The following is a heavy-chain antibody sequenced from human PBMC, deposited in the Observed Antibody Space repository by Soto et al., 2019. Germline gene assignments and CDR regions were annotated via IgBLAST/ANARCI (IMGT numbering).Heavy chain of an antibody. Sequence: QVQLQESGPGLVKPSQTLSLTCTVSGGSISSGDYYWSWIRQPPGKGLEWIGYIYYSGSTYYNPSLKSRVTIAVDTSKNQFSLKLSSVTAADTAVYYCDRAPTSLYGMDVWGQGTTVTVSS. V-gene: IGHV4-30-4*01. CDR2: IYYSGST. CDR3: DRAPTSLYGMDV. CDR1: GGSISSGDYY. J-gene: IGHJ6*02.